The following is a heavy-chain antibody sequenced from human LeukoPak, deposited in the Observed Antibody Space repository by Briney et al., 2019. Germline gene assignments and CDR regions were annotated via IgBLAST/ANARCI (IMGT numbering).Heavy chain of an antibody. CDR1: GFTFSSYW. CDR2: IKQDGSEK. D-gene: IGHD3-3*01. V-gene: IGHV3-7*01. Sequence: PGGSLRLSCAAFGFTFSSYWMSWVRQAPGKGREWEANIKQDGSEKYYWDSVKGRFTSSTDNAKYSLYLQMNSLRAEDTAVYYCARGKDYDFWSGYQAGFDYWGQGTLVTVSS. CDR3: ARGKDYDFWSGYQAGFDY. J-gene: IGHJ4*02.